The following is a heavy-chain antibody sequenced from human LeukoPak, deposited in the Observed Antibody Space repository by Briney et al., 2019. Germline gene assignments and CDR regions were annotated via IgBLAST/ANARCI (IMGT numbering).Heavy chain of an antibody. J-gene: IGHJ5*02. D-gene: IGHD3-10*01. CDR3: ARYLYYYGSGSYSWFDP. V-gene: IGHV1-8*01. CDR1: GYTFTSYD. CDR2: MNPNSGNT. Sequence: VASVKVSCKASGYTFTSYDINWVRQATGQGLEWMGWMNPNSGNTGYAQKFQGRVTMTRNTSISTAYMELSSLRSDDTAVYYCARYLYYYGSGSYSWFDPWGQGTLVTVSS.